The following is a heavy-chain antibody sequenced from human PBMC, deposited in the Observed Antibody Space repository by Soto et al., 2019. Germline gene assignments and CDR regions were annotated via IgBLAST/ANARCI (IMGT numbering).Heavy chain of an antibody. Sequence: QVQLVQSGAEVKKPGASVKVSCKASGYTFTNYGINWVRQAPGQGLEWLGWVSAYNGERRYAQRVQARVIMTTDTSTTTAYMELWRLRSDDTAVYYCSRGTSIPASGDYWGQGTLVTVSS. J-gene: IGHJ4*01. CDR1: GYTFTNYG. V-gene: IGHV1-18*01. CDR2: VSAYNGER. D-gene: IGHD6-6*01. CDR3: SRGTSIPASGDY.